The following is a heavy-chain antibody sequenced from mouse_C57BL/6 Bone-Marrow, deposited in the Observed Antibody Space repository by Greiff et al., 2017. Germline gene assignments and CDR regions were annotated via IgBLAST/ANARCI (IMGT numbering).Heavy chain of an antibody. CDR3: AREADGYYYWYFDV. Sequence: QVQLKESGPGLVAPSQSLSITCTVSWFSLTSYAISWVRQPPGKGLEWLGVIWTGGGTNYNSALKSRLSISKDNSKSQVFLKMNSLQTDDTARYYCAREADGYYYWYFDVWGTGTTVTVSS. CDR1: WFSLTSYA. D-gene: IGHD2-3*01. V-gene: IGHV2-9-1*01. CDR2: IWTGGGT. J-gene: IGHJ1*03.